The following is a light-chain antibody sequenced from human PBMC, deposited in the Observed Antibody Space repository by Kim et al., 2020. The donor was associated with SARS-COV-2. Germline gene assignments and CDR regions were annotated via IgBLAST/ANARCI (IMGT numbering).Light chain of an antibody. Sequence: SYELTQPLSVSVALGQTANITCGGKNIGSNNVHWYQQKPGQAPILVIYRNSDRPSGIPERFSGSKSRNTATLTISRAQAGDEADDYCQGWDGSTLFGGGT. CDR1: NIGSNN. CDR3: QGWDGSTL. CDR2: RNS. V-gene: IGLV3-9*01. J-gene: IGLJ2*01.